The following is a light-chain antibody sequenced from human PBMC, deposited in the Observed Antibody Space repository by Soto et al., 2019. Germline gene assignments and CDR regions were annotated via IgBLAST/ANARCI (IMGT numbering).Light chain of an antibody. CDR1: QSVSNNY. Sequence: VLTQSPGTLSLSPGERATLSCRASQSVSNNYLAWYQQKPGQSPTLLIFGSSDRATGIPDRFSGSGSGTDFTLTISSLEPEDFAVYYCQQYGSSPPYTFGQGTKLEIK. V-gene: IGKV3-20*01. CDR2: GSS. J-gene: IGKJ2*01. CDR3: QQYGSSPPYT.